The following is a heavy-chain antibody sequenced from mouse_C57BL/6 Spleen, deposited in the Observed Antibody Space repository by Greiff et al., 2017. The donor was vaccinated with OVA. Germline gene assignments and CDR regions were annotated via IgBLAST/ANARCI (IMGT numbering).Heavy chain of an antibody. J-gene: IGHJ4*01. CDR2: ISYDGSN. CDR3: ARETYSSYAMDY. Sequence: EVQLQESGPGLVKPSQSLSLTCSVTGYSITSGYYWHWIRQFPGNKLEWMGYISYDGSNNYNPSLKNRISITRDTSKNQFFLKLNSVTTEDTATYYCARETYSSYAMDYWGQGTSVTVSS. V-gene: IGHV3-6*01. D-gene: IGHD2-10*01. CDR1: GYSITSGYY.